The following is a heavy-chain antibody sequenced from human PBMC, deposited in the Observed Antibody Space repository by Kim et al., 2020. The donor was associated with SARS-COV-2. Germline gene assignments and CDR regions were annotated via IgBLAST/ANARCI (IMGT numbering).Heavy chain of an antibody. D-gene: IGHD3-10*01. Sequence: GESLKISCKGSGYSFTTNWIAWVRQMPGKGLEWMGFIYPLDSDTRYSPSFQGQVTISADKSIGTAYLQWSSLKASDTAMYYCARVPWFGELYGGGAYFDYWGQGTPVTVSS. V-gene: IGHV5-51*01. CDR1: GYSFTTNW. CDR2: IYPLDSDT. CDR3: ARVPWFGELYGGGAYFDY. J-gene: IGHJ4*02.